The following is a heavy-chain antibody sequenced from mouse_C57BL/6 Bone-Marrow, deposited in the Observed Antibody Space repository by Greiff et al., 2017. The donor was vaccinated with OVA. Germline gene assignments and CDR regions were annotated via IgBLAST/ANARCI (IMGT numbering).Heavy chain of an antibody. CDR3: ARGYFGSTSMDY. D-gene: IGHD1-1*01. Sequence: QVHVKQSGAELARPGASVKMSCKASGYTFTSYTMHWVKQRPGQGLEWIGYINPSSGYTKYNQKFKDKATLTADKSSSTAYMQLSSLTSEDSAVYYCARGYFGSTSMDYWGQGTSVTVSS. CDR1: GYTFTSYT. V-gene: IGHV1-4*01. CDR2: INPSSGYT. J-gene: IGHJ4*01.